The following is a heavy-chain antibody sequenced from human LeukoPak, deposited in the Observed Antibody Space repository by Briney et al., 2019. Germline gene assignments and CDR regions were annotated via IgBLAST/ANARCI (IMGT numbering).Heavy chain of an antibody. CDR2: ISYDGSNK. V-gene: IGHV3-30*18. J-gene: IGHJ4*02. CDR1: GFTFSSYG. Sequence: GGSLRLSCAASGFTFSSYGMHWVRQAPGKGLEWVAVISYDGSNKYYADSVKGRFTISRDNSKNTLYLQMNSLRAEDTAVYYCAKDRSLRALDYRGQGTLVTVSS. CDR3: AKDRSLRALDY. D-gene: IGHD3-16*02.